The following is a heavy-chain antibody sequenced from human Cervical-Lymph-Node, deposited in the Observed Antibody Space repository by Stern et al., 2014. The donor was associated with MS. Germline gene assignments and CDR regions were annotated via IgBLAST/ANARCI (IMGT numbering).Heavy chain of an antibody. Sequence: EVQLVESGGGLVKPGGSLRLSCAASGFTFSSYTLTWVRQAPGKGLEWVSSISSSSTSIDYADSVKGRFTISRDNANNSLYLQMSRLRAEDTAVYYCARRHGSASDSWGQGTLVTVSS. CDR3: ARRHGSASDS. CDR2: ISSSSTSI. D-gene: IGHD3-10*01. J-gene: IGHJ5*01. CDR1: GFTFSSYT. V-gene: IGHV3-21*01.